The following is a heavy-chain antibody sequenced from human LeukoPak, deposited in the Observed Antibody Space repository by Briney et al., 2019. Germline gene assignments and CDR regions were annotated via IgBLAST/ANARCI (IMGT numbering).Heavy chain of an antibody. D-gene: IGHD6-19*01. CDR2: IYSGGDT. Sequence: SGGSLRLSCAASGFTVSSNYMGWVRQAPGKGLEWVSVIYSGGDTYYADSVKGRFTISRDNSKNMIYLELSSLKAEDTAVYYCAKERSLEIAVAGTIFDYWGQETLVTVSS. J-gene: IGHJ4*02. CDR1: GFTVSSNY. CDR3: AKERSLEIAVAGTIFDY. V-gene: IGHV3-66*01.